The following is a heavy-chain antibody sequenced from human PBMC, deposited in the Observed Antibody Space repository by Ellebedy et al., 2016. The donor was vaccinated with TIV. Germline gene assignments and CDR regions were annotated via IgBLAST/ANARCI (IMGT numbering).Heavy chain of an antibody. V-gene: IGHV4-4*07. CDR3: ARLRQSRDRSHWYFDL. D-gene: IGHD1-14*01. CDR2: SFMGGST. Sequence: GSLRLSXTVSGGSISSYYWSWIRQAAGKGLEWIGRSFMGGSTTYNPSLKNRVTMSADASTTQLSLSLSSVTAADTAVYFCARLRQSRDRSHWYFDLWGRGTLVTVSS. CDR1: GGSISSYY. J-gene: IGHJ2*01.